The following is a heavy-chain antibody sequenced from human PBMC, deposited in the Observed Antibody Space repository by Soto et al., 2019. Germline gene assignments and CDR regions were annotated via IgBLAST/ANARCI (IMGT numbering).Heavy chain of an antibody. V-gene: IGHV1-18*01. CDR3: VMVDNYVTPTPQDV. Sequence: QVQLVQSGDEVKKPGASVKVSCKASGYIFVNYGIACVRQAPGQGLEWMGGISPYTGNTHSATKIQGRLTMTTDTSTSTADMDLGSLTSDDTAVYYCVMVDNYVTPTPQDVWGQGTTVTVSS. J-gene: IGHJ6*02. D-gene: IGHD3-16*01. CDR1: GYIFVNYG. CDR2: ISPYTGNT.